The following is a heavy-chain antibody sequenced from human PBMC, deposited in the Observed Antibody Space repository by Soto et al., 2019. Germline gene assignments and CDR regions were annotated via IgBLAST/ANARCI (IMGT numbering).Heavy chain of an antibody. CDR3: AKEMVAASWFDY. Sequence: PGGSLRLSCAASGFTFSSYGMHWVRQAPGKGLEWVAVISYDGSNKYYADSVKGRFTISRDNSKNTLYLQMNSLRAEDTAVYYCAKEMVAASWFDYWGQGTLVTVSS. J-gene: IGHJ4*02. V-gene: IGHV3-30*18. CDR1: GFTFSSYG. D-gene: IGHD2-15*01. CDR2: ISYDGSNK.